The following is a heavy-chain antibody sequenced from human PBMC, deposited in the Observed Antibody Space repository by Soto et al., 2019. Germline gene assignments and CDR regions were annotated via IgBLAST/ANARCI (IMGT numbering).Heavy chain of an antibody. J-gene: IGHJ3*01. CDR2: ITAAGDP. V-gene: IGHV3-13*05. Sequence: EVQLVESGGDLVQPGGSLRLSCAASEFILSSYDMHWVRQVPGKTLEWVSGITAAGDPYYRGSVKGRFTLSRENAKNSLFLQMNNLGAGDTALYYCAREWEGGGSFDVWGQGTMVTVSS. CDR3: AREWEGGGSFDV. CDR1: EFILSSYD. D-gene: IGHD1-26*01.